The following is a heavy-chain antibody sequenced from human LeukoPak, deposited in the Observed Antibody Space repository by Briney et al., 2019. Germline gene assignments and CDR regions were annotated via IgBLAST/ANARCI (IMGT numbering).Heavy chain of an antibody. D-gene: IGHD2-21*02. Sequence: SETLSLTCTVSGDSISDYYWNWIRQPPGKGLEWIGYIYYSGSTNYSPSLKSRVTISVDTSKNQFSLKLSSVTAADTAICYCARRRKVPAPRAGDAFDIWGQGTMVTVSS. V-gene: IGHV4-59*08. J-gene: IGHJ3*02. CDR2: IYYSGST. CDR1: GDSISDYY. CDR3: ARRRKVPAPRAGDAFDI.